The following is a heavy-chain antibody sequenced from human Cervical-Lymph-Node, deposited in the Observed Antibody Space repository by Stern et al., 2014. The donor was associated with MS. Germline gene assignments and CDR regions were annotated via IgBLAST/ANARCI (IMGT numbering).Heavy chain of an antibody. CDR3: ARAQTGASPRHRGPFDY. V-gene: IGHV3-33*01. CDR2: TWYDGTEK. CDR1: GFNFNNYG. Sequence: QMQLVQSGGGVVQPGRSLRLSCAVSGFNFNNYGIHWVRQAPGKGLEWVAVTWYDGTEKYYADSVEGRFTISRDNSRDTVYLQMKSLRVEDTAVYFCARAQTGASPRHRGPFDYWGQGTLVTVSS. J-gene: IGHJ4*02. D-gene: IGHD1-14*01.